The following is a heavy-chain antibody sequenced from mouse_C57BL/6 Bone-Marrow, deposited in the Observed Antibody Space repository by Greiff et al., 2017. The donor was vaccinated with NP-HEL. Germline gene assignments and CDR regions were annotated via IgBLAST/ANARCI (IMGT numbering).Heavy chain of an antibody. J-gene: IGHJ2*01. CDR2: ILPGGGNT. Sequence: VQRVESGAELMKPGASVKLSCTATGYTFTGNWIEWVKQRPGHGLEWIGEILPGGGNTYYNERFKGKGTFTADTASNTAYMQLNSLTAEDSAIYNCARDYYGSSYFDYWGQGTTLTVSS. V-gene: IGHV1-9*01. CDR3: ARDYYGSSYFDY. D-gene: IGHD1-1*01. CDR1: GYTFTGNW.